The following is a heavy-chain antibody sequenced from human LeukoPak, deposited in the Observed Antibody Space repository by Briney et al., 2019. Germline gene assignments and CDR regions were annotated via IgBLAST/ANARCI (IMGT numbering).Heavy chain of an antibody. CDR3: AKDRIGLRYFAPGWFDP. V-gene: IGHV3-23*01. Sequence: GGSLRLSCAASGFTFSSYAMSWVRQAPGKGLEWVSAINGSGGSTYYADSVKGRFTISRDNSKNTLYLQMNSLRAEDTAVYYCAKDRIGLRYFAPGWFDPWGQGTLVTVSS. J-gene: IGHJ5*02. D-gene: IGHD3-9*01. CDR2: INGSGGST. CDR1: GFTFSSYA.